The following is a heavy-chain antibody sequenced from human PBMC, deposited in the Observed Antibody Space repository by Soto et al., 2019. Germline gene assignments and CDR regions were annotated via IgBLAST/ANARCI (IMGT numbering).Heavy chain of an antibody. Sequence: HPGGSLRLSCVASGFTFSRYSMNWVRQAPGKGLEWVSYISFSSSTIYYADSVKGRFTISRDNGENSLYLQMNSLRDEDTAVYYCARGLFRFGESPMDVWGQGTTVTVSS. J-gene: IGHJ6*02. V-gene: IGHV3-48*02. D-gene: IGHD3-10*01. CDR1: GFTFSRYS. CDR2: ISFSSSTI. CDR3: ARGLFRFGESPMDV.